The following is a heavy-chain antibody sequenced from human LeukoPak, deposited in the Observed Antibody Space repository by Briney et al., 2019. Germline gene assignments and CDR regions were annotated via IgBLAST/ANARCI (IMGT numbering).Heavy chain of an antibody. CDR3: ARGSGSYVTTKDAFDI. CDR1: GYSFTSYW. Sequence: GGSLKISCKGSGYSFTSYWIAWVRAMPGKGLGWMGIIYPGDSDTRYSPSFQGQVTISADKSISTAYLQWSSLKASDTAMYYCARGSGSYVTTKDAFDIWGQGTMVTVSS. V-gene: IGHV5-51*01. J-gene: IGHJ3*02. CDR2: IYPGDSDT. D-gene: IGHD1-26*01.